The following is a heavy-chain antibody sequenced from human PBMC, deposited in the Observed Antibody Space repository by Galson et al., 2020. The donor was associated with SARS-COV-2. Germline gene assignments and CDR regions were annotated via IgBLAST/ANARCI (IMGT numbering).Heavy chain of an antibody. D-gene: IGHD2-15*01. V-gene: IGHV5-51*01. CDR1: GYSFTSYW. CDR2: IYPGDSDT. Sequence: HGESLKISCKGSGYSFTSYWIGWVRQMPGKGLEWMGIIYPGDSDTRYSPSFQGQVTISADKSISTAYLQWSSLKASDTAMYYCARLSIVFRGTTNAFDIWGQGTMVTVSS. J-gene: IGHJ3*02. CDR3: ARLSIVFRGTTNAFDI.